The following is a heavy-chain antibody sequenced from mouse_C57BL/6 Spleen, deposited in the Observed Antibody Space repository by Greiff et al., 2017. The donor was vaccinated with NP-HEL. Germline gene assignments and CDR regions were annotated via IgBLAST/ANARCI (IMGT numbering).Heavy chain of an antibody. CDR2: IDPSDSYT. D-gene: IGHD3-3*01. CDR3: ARRDEDYAMDY. V-gene: IGHV1-69*01. CDR1: GYTFTSYW. Sequence: QVQLQQPGAELVMPGASVKLSCKASGYTFTSYWMHWVKQRPGQGLEWIGEIDPSDSYTNYNQKFKGKSTLTVDKSSSTPYMQLSSLTSEDSAVYYCARRDEDYAMDYWGQGTSVTVSS. J-gene: IGHJ4*01.